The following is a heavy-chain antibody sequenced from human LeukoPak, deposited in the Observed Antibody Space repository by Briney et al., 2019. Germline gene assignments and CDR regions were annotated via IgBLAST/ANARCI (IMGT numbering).Heavy chain of an antibody. J-gene: IGHJ4*02. CDR3: ASALGGQGGH. D-gene: IGHD1-26*01. CDR1: GFTFSRYW. V-gene: IGHV3-74*03. Sequence: GGSLRLSCAASGFTFSRYWMHWVRHAPGKGLVWVSLIKNDGSSTTYADSVKGRFTISRDNAKNTLFLQMNSLRADDTAIYYCASALGGQGGHWGQGTLVTVSP. CDR2: IKNDGSST.